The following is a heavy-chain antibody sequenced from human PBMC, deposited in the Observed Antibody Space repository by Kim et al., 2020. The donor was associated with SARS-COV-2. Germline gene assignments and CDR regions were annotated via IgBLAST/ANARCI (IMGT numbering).Heavy chain of an antibody. CDR1: GGSISSSNW. CDR3: ARGSSYSSSPLDY. D-gene: IGHD6-6*01. CDR2: IYHSGST. J-gene: IGHJ4*02. V-gene: IGHV4-4*02. Sequence: SETLSLTCAVSGGSISSSNWWSWVRQPPGKGLEWIGEIYHSGSTNYNPSLKSRVTISVDKSKNQFSLKLSSVTAADTAVYYCARGSSYSSSPLDYWGQGTLVTVSS.